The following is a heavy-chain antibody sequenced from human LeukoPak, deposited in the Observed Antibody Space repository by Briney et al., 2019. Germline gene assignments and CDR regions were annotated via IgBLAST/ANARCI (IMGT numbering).Heavy chain of an antibody. CDR3: AKHGSVYSSSWSDY. CDR2: ISYDGSNK. Sequence: GGSLRLSCAASGFTFSSYGMHWVRQAPGKGLEWVAVISYDGSNKYYADSVKGRFTISRDNSKNTLYLQMNSLRAEDTAVYYCAKHGSVYSSSWSDYWGQGTLVTVSS. V-gene: IGHV3-30*18. J-gene: IGHJ4*02. CDR1: GFTFSSYG. D-gene: IGHD6-13*01.